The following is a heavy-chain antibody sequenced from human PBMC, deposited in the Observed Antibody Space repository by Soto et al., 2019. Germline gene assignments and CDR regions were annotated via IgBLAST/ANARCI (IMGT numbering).Heavy chain of an antibody. J-gene: IGHJ4*02. V-gene: IGHV4-39*01. Sequence: PSETLSLTCTVSGGSISSISYYCGWIRQPPGKGLEWIGSVYYSGSTYDNPSLKSRTTLSVDRSKSQFSLKLTSVTAADTAVYYCARLLYDSRGYYYFDYWGQGTLVTVSS. CDR3: ARLLYDSRGYYYFDY. D-gene: IGHD3-22*01. CDR2: VYYSGST. CDR1: GGSISSISYY.